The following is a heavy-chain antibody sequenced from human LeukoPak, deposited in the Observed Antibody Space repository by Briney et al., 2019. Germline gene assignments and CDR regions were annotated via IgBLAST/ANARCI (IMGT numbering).Heavy chain of an antibody. CDR1: GFTFSSYA. V-gene: IGHV3-23*01. D-gene: IGHD3-22*01. CDR2: ISGSGGST. Sequence: GGSLRLSCAASGFTFSSYAMSWVRQAPGKGLEWVSAISGSGGSTYYADSVKGRFTISRDNSKNTLYLQMNSLRAEDAAVYYCAKDASSPYYYDSSGSSDWGQGTLVTVSS. CDR3: AKDASSPYYYDSSGSSD. J-gene: IGHJ4*02.